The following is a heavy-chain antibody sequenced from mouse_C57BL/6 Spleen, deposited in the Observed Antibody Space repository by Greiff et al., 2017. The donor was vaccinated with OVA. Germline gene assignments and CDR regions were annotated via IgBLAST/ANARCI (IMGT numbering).Heavy chain of an antibody. CDR3: ASSSGGGSMDY. V-gene: IGHV1-69*01. D-gene: IGHD3-2*02. CDR1: GYTFTSYW. Sequence: QVQLQQPGAELVMPGASVKLSCKASGYTFTSYWMHWVKQRPGQGLEWIGEIDPSDSYTNYNQKFKGKSTLTVDKSSSTASMQLSSLTSEDSAVYYCASSSGGGSMDYWGQGTSVTVSS. J-gene: IGHJ4*01. CDR2: IDPSDSYT.